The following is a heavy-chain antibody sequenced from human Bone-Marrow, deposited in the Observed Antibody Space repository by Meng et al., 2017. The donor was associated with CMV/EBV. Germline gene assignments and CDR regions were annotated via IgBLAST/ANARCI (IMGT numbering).Heavy chain of an antibody. CDR1: GFTFDDYG. CDR2: INWNGGST. Sequence: GGSLRLSCAASGFTFDDYGMSWVRQAPGKGLEWVSGINWNGGSTGYADSVKGRFTISRDNAKNSLYLQMNSLRAEDTALYCCARDRDDEWELRLHYFDYWGQGTLVTSPQ. V-gene: IGHV3-20*04. J-gene: IGHJ4*02. D-gene: IGHD1-26*01. CDR3: ARDRDDEWELRLHYFDY.